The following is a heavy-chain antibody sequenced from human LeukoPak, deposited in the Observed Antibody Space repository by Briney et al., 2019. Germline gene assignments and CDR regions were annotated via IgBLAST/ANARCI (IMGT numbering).Heavy chain of an antibody. D-gene: IGHD6-19*01. CDR1: GGSISSYY. CDR2: IYTSGST. Sequence: SETLSLTCTVSGGSISSYYWSWLRQPAGKGLEWVGRIYTSGSTNYNPSLKSRVTISVDTSKNQFSLKLSSVTAADTAVYYCATQMAVAGSQPDAFDIWGQGTMVTVSS. V-gene: IGHV4-4*07. J-gene: IGHJ3*02. CDR3: ATQMAVAGSQPDAFDI.